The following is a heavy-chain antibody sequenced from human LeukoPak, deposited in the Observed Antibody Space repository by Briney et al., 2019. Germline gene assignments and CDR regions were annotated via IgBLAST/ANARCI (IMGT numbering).Heavy chain of an antibody. J-gene: IGHJ5*02. Sequence: SQTLSLTCTVSGGSISSGSYYWSWIRQPAGKGLEWIGRISTSGSTSYNPSLKSRVTISVDTSKNQFSLNLSSVTAADTAVYYCARGPITMVRGNPKAWFDPWGQGTLVTVSS. D-gene: IGHD3-10*01. CDR1: GGSISSGSYY. V-gene: IGHV4-61*02. CDR2: ISTSGST. CDR3: ARGPITMVRGNPKAWFDP.